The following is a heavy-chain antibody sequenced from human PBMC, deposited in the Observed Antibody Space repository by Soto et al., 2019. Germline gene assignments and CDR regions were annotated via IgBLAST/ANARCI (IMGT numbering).Heavy chain of an antibody. Sequence: EVQLVQSGGDLVQPGGSLRLSCVASGFTFSTYWMTWVRQAPGMGLEWVAGIKEDGSEEVYVDSVTGRFSISRDNAKTSLYLQLNSLRAEDTAVYYCATAIASPFSNFDYWGQGSLVTGSS. CDR2: IKEDGSEE. CDR1: GFTFSTYW. J-gene: IGHJ4*02. V-gene: IGHV3-7*01. CDR3: ATAIASPFSNFDY. D-gene: IGHD2-2*01.